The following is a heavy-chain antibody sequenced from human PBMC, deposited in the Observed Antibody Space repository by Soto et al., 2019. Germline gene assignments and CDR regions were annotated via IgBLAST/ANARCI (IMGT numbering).Heavy chain of an antibody. CDR2: VDHGGHS. D-gene: IGHD3-9*01. CDR1: GGSISSSNYY. V-gene: IGHV4-39*01. J-gene: IGHJ5*02. CDR3: SRHLVSGTISKGNCFDP. Sequence: SETLSLTXSVSGGSISSSNYYWGWIRQSPGKGLEWVASVDHGGHSYYNPSLRSRVTVSVDTSKNQFSLKVTSVTAADTAIYYCSRHLVSGTISKGNCFDPWGQGTLVTVSS.